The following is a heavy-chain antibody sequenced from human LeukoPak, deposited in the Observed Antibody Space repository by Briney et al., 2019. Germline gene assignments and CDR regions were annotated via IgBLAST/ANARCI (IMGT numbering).Heavy chain of an antibody. J-gene: IGHJ4*02. CDR2: IYTSGST. V-gene: IGHV4-4*07. Sequence: PSETLSLTCTVSSDSISSYYWSWIRQPAEKGLEWIGHIYTSGSTNYYTSGSTDYNPSLKSRVTISLDRSKNQFSLKLSSVTAADTAVYYCAGFLSGTYWYFDYWGQGALVTVSS. CDR3: AGFLSGTYWYFDY. D-gene: IGHD1-26*01. CDR1: SDSISSYY.